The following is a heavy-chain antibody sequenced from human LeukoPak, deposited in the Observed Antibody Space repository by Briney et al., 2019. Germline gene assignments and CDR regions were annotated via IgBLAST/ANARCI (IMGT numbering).Heavy chain of an antibody. D-gene: IGHD2-2*01. CDR2: INPNSGGT. CDR1: GYTFTGYY. Sequence: GASVKVSCKASGYTFTGYYMHWVRQAPGQGLEWMGWINPNSGGTNYAQKFQGRVTMTRDTSISTAYMELSRLRSDDTAVYYCARGGYCSSTSCYWPFDPWGQGTLVTVSS. V-gene: IGHV1-2*02. CDR3: ARGGYCSSTSCYWPFDP. J-gene: IGHJ5*02.